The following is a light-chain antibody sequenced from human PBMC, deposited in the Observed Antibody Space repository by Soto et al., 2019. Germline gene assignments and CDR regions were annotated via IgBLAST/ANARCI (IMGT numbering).Light chain of an antibody. CDR1: QSVSNN. CDR3: QQYNNWPIT. Sequence: EIVLTQSPGTLSLSPGERATLSCRASQSVSNNYLAWYQQKPGQAPRLLIYGTSTRATGIPARFSGSGSGTEFTLTISSLQSEDFGVYYCQQYNNWPITFGQGTRLEMK. CDR2: GTS. J-gene: IGKJ5*01. V-gene: IGKV3-15*01.